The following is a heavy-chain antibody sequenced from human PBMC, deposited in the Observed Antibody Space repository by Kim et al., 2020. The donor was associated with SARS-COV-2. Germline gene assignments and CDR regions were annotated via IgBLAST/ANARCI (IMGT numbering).Heavy chain of an antibody. CDR2: INHSGST. V-gene: IGHV4-34*01. D-gene: IGHD6-13*01. Sequence: SETLSLTCAVYGGSFSGYYWSWIRQPPGKGLEWIGEINHSGSTNYNPSLKSRVTISVDTSKNQFSLKLSSVTAADTAVYYCARLPLRAAASRMVWFDPWGQGTLVTVSS. J-gene: IGHJ5*02. CDR1: GGSFSGYY. CDR3: ARLPLRAAASRMVWFDP.